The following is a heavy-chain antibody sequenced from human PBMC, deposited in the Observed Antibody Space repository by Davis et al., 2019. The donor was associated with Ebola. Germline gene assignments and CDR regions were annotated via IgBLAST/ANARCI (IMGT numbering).Heavy chain of an antibody. CDR3: ARDLDGMGIDY. Sequence: PSETLSLTCTVYGGSISSYFWSWIRQPPGKGLEWIGYIYYSGSTYYNPSLKSRVTISVDTSKNQFSLKLSSVTAADTAVYYCARDLDGMGIDYWGQGNLVTVSS. V-gene: IGHV4-59*12. J-gene: IGHJ4*02. CDR2: IYYSGST. CDR1: GGSISSYF. D-gene: IGHD1-1*01.